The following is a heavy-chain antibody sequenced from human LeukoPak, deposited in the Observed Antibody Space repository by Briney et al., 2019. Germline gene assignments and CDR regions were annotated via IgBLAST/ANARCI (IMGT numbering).Heavy chain of an antibody. D-gene: IGHD2-2*01. CDR1: RFTFSSYA. CDR3: AKDGIVVVPAATYFDY. CDR2: IRYDGSNK. Sequence: GGSLRLSCAASRFTFSSYAIHWVRQAPGKGLEWVAFIRYDGSNKYYADSVKGRFTISRDNSKNTLYLQMNSLRAEDTAVYYCAKDGIVVVPAATYFDYWGQGTLVTVSS. J-gene: IGHJ4*02. V-gene: IGHV3-30*02.